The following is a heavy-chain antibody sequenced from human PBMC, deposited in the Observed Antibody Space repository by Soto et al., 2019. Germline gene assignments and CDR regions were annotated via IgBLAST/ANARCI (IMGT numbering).Heavy chain of an antibody. CDR1: GGSISSSSYY. Sequence: SETLSLTCTVSGGSISSSSYYWGWIRQPPGKGLEWIGSIYYSGSTYYNPSLKSRVTISVDTSKNQFSLKLSSVTAADTAVYYCARQAYGDPTYYYDYWGQGTLVTVSS. V-gene: IGHV4-39*01. D-gene: IGHD4-17*01. CDR2: IYYSGST. J-gene: IGHJ4*02. CDR3: ARQAYGDPTYYYDY.